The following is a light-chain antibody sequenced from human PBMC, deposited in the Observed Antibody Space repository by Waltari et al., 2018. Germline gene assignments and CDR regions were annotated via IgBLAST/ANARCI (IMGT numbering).Light chain of an antibody. CDR1: TSDVGNYYL. J-gene: IGLJ1*01. CDR2: EVI. Sequence: QSALTQPASVSGTPGQSIPISCTGTTSDVGNYYLVSWYQHHPGKAPNLLICEVIKRPSGVSSRFSGSKSGSTASLTISGLQPDDEADYYCCSYAGLGTYVFGSGTKVTVL. V-gene: IGLV2-23*02. CDR3: CSYAGLGTYV.